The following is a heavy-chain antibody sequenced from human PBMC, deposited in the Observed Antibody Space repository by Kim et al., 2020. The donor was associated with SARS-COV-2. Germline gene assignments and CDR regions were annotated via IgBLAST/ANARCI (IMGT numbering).Heavy chain of an antibody. CDR1: GGSVSSHANY. CDR3: ARVSFDDFDF. CDR2: LYYTSNT. Sequence: SETLSLTCTVSGGSVSSHANYWSWIRQPPGKGLEWIGYLYYTSNTNYNPSLRGRVTISPDASKNQFSLRLSSVTAADTAVYFCARVSFDDFDFWGQGT. V-gene: IGHV4-61*08. J-gene: IGHJ3*01.